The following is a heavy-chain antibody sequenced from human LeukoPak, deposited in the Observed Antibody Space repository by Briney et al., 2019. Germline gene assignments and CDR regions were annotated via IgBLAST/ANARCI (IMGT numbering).Heavy chain of an antibody. CDR1: GFTFSDFW. Sequence: AGGSLRLSCAASGFTFSDFWMSWVRQAPGKGLQWVSRIHGEGSDIEYADSVKGRFTISRDNDQDTLYMQMTSPPAEDTAVYYCARRLHYDSSGSSFDLGGQGTLVTVSS. V-gene: IGHV3-74*03. D-gene: IGHD3-22*01. CDR3: ARRLHYDSSGSSFDL. CDR2: IHGEGSDI. J-gene: IGHJ4*02.